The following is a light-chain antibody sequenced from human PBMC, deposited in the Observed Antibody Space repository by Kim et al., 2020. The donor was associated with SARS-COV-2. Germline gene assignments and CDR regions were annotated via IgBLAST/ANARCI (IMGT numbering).Light chain of an antibody. CDR3: NSRDSNGNVV. Sequence: SSELTQDPAVSVALGQTVRITCQGDSLRSYYATWYQQKPGQAPIVVIYGKNNRPSGIPDRFSGSSSGNTASLTITGTQADDEADYYCNSRDSNGNVVFVG. J-gene: IGLJ2*01. CDR2: GKN. V-gene: IGLV3-19*01. CDR1: SLRSYY.